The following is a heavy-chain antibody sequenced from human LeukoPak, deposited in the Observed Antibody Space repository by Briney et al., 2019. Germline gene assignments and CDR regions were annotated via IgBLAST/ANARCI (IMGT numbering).Heavy chain of an antibody. V-gene: IGHV4-59*08. J-gene: IGHJ4*02. D-gene: IGHD5-18*01. CDR1: GGSINSCY. CDR3: ARQEMGYSYNLFDY. Sequence: SETLSLTCTVSGGSINSCYWSWIRQPPGKGLEWIGYIYYSGNTKYNPSLKSRVTILVDTSKNQFSLKLTSLTAADTAVYYCARQEMGYSYNLFDYWGQGTLVTVSS. CDR2: IYYSGNT.